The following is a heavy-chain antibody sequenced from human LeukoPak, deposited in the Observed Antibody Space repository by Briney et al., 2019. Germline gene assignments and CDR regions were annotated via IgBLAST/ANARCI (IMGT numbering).Heavy chain of an antibody. V-gene: IGHV1-2*02. D-gene: IGHD2-15*01. CDR3: ARWSSVVVVAATYFDY. Sequence: ASVKVSCKASGYSFTTYAINWVRQAPGQGLEWMGWINPNSGGTNYAQKFQGRVTMTRDTSISTAYMELSRLRSDDTAVYYCARWSSVVVVAATYFDYWGQGTLVTVSS. CDR1: GYSFTTYA. J-gene: IGHJ4*02. CDR2: INPNSGGT.